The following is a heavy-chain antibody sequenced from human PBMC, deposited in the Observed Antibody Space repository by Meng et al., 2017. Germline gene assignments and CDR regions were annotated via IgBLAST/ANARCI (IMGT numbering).Heavy chain of an antibody. J-gene: IGHJ4*01. CDR1: GFTFSSYA. CDR3: AKGLVPPCRGANCYHFAS. CDR2: KSYDGSNK. V-gene: IGHV3-30*07. D-gene: IGHD2-15*01. Sequence: GESLKIPCAASGFTFSSYAMHWVRQAPGKGLEWVAVKSYDGSNKYYADSVKGRFTISRDNSKNTLYLQVKSLRVEDTAIYFCAKGLVPPCRGANCYHFASWGRGTLVTVSS.